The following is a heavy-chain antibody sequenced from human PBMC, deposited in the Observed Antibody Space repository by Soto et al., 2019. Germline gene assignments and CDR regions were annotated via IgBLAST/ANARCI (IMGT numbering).Heavy chain of an antibody. CDR3: ARDLYCSGDTCYLISFDY. V-gene: IGHV3-21*01. J-gene: IGHJ4*02. CDR2: ISSSSSYI. D-gene: IGHD2-15*01. Sequence: GGSLRLSCAASGFTFSSYSMNWVRQAPGKGLEWVSSISSSSSYIYYADSVKGRFTISRDNAKNSLYLQMNSLRAEDTAVYYCARDLYCSGDTCYLISFDYWGQGTQVTVSS. CDR1: GFTFSSYS.